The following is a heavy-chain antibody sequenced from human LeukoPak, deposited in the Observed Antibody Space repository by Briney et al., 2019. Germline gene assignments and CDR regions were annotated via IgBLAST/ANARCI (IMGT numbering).Heavy chain of an antibody. CDR3: ARGMVYANWFDP. D-gene: IGHD2-8*01. CDR2: IYYSGST. J-gene: IGHJ5*02. V-gene: IGHV4-30-4*01. Sequence: PSQTLSLTCTVSGGSISSGDYYWSWIRQPPGKGLEWIGYIYYSGSTYYNPSLKSRVTLSVDTSKNQFSLKLSSVTAADTAVYYCARGMVYANWFDPWGQGTLVTVSS. CDR1: GGSISSGDYY.